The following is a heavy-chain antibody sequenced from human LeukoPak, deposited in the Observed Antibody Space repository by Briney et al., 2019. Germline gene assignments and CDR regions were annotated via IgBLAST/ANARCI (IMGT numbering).Heavy chain of an antibody. V-gene: IGHV3-23*01. Sequence: PGGSLRLSCAASGFTFSSYAMSWVRQAPGKGLEWVSSISGSVGGTYYADSVKGRFTISRDNSKNTLYLQMNSLRAEDTAIYYCAKTSRANSGYDSPFHYWGQGTLVTVSS. CDR1: GFTFSSYA. J-gene: IGHJ4*02. CDR2: ISGSVGGT. D-gene: IGHD5-12*01. CDR3: AKTSRANSGYDSPFHY.